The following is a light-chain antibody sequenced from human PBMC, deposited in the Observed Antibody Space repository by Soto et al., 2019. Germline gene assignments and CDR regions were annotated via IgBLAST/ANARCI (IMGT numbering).Light chain of an antibody. J-gene: IGKJ3*01. Sequence: EIVLAQSPATLFLSRGERDPLXRRASQSVSRNLAWYQQKPGQAPRLLIYDASNRATGIPARFSGSGSVTDFTLTVSSLEPEDFAVYYCQQRSNWATFGPGTKVDIK. CDR1: QSVSRN. V-gene: IGKV3-11*01. CDR3: QQRSNWAT. CDR2: DAS.